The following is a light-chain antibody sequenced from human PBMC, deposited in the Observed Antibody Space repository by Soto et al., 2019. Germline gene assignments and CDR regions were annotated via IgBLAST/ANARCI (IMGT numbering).Light chain of an antibody. CDR2: KAS. V-gene: IGKV1-5*03. Sequence: DIQMTQSPSTLSASVGDRVTITCRASQSISSWLAWYQQKPGKAPKLLIYKASSLESGVPSRFSGSGSGRAYSPTISSLQPDEFAAYYCQQYNSYPITFGQGTRLEIK. CDR3: QQYNSYPIT. CDR1: QSISSW. J-gene: IGKJ5*01.